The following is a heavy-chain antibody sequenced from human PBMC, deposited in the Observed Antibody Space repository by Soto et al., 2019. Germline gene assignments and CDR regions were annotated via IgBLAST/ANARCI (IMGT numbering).Heavy chain of an antibody. D-gene: IGHD1-26*01. CDR1: GFSVSSNY. J-gene: IGHJ5*02. V-gene: IGHV3-53*01. CDR3: ARHRHPRGTVGATSPLDP. Sequence: DVQLVESGGGLVQPGGSLRLSCAISGFSVSSNYLSWVRQAPWKGLEWVSVHYSGGSTYYADSVQGRFTISRDKSNNTLYLQMRRVRAEDTAVYFCARHRHPRGTVGATSPLDPWGQGTQVTVSS. CDR2: HYSGGST.